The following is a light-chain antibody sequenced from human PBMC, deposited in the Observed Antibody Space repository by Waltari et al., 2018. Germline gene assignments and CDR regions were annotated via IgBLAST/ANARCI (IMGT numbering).Light chain of an antibody. V-gene: IGKV1-5*01. CDR3: QQYNSYSYT. CDR2: DAS. J-gene: IGKJ2*01. Sequence: DIQMTQSPSTLSASVGDRVTITCRASQRLSSWLAWYQQKPGKAPKLLIYDASSLESGVPSRFSGSGSGTEFTLTISSLQPDDFATYYCQQYNSYSYTFGQGTKLEIK. CDR1: QRLSSW.